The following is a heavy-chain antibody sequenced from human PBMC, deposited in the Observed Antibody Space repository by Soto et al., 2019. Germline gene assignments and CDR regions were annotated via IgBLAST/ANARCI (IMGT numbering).Heavy chain of an antibody. Sequence: ASVKVSCKASGYTFTSYGISWVRQAPGQGLEWMGWISAYNGNTNYAQKLQGRVTMTTDTSTSTAYMELRSLRSDDTAVYYCARAGSELQFDSNYIWGSYRSPMDDYWGQGTLVTVSS. CDR2: ISAYNGNT. D-gene: IGHD3-16*02. CDR1: GYTFTSYG. J-gene: IGHJ4*02. CDR3: ARAGSELQFDSNYIWGSYRSPMDDY. V-gene: IGHV1-18*01.